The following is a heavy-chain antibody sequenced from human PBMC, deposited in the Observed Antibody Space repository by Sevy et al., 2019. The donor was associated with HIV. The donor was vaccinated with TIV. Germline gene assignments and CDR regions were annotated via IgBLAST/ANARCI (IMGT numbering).Heavy chain of an antibody. CDR1: GFTFSSYD. CDR2: ISSSGSSI. V-gene: IGHV3-48*03. J-gene: IGHJ5*02. CDR3: TGNGGAFDNGFDP. D-gene: IGHD2-8*01. Sequence: GGSLRLSCTASGFTFSSYDMNWVRQAPGKGLEWVSKISSSGSSIYYADSVKGRFTISSDNAKNSLNLQMNSLRAEDTAVYYCTGNGGAFDNGFDPWGQGTLVTVSS.